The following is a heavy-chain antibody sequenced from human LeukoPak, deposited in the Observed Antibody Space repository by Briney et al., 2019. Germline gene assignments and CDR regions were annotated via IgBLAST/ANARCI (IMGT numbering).Heavy chain of an antibody. D-gene: IGHD3-10*01. V-gene: IGHV1-18*01. CDR3: ARCFVRFGEATDSFDV. J-gene: IGHJ3*01. CDR1: GYTFSNYV. Sequence: ASVQVSCKASGYTFSNYVITWVQQAPGKGLEWMGWISAYNGNTNYAQKFQDRFTMTRDTSTSTALMELRSLRSDDTAIYYCARCFVRFGEATDSFDVWGQGTMVTVSS. CDR2: ISAYNGNT.